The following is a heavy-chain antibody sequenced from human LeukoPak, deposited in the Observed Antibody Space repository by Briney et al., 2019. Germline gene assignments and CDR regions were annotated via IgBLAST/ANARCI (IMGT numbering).Heavy chain of an antibody. CDR3: ARDPPRIVVVVAATNYYGMDV. CDR1: GFTFSSYA. CDR2: ISAYNGNT. Sequence: GGSLRLSCAASGFTFSSYAMHWVRQAPGQGLEWMGWISAYNGNTNYAQKLQGRVTMTTDTSTSTAYMELRSLRSDDTAVYYCARDPPRIVVVVAATNYYGMDVWGQGTTVTVSS. D-gene: IGHD2-15*01. V-gene: IGHV1-18*01. J-gene: IGHJ6*02.